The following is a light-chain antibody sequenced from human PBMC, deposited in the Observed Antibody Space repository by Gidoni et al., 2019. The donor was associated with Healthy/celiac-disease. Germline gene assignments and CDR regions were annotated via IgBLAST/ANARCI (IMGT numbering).Light chain of an antibody. CDR1: QSISSW. Sequence: DIHLTQSPSTLSASVGDRVTITCRASQSISSWLAWDQQKPGKAPKLLIYKASSLESGVPSRFSGSGSGTEFTLTISSLQPDDFATDYCQQYNGYSFTFXSXTKVDI. CDR2: KAS. J-gene: IGKJ3*01. CDR3: QQYNGYSFT. V-gene: IGKV1-5*03.